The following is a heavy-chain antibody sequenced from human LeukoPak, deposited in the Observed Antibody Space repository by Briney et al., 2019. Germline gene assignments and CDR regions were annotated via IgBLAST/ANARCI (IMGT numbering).Heavy chain of an antibody. Sequence: GASVKVSCKASGYTFTGYYMHWVRQAPGQGLEWMGRIIPILGIANYAQKFQGRVTITADKSTSTAYMELSSLRSEDTAVYYCARDGGIVGDNWGQGTLVTVSS. CDR3: ARDGGIVGDN. D-gene: IGHD1-26*01. J-gene: IGHJ4*02. CDR1: GYTFTGYY. CDR2: IIPILGIA. V-gene: IGHV1-69*04.